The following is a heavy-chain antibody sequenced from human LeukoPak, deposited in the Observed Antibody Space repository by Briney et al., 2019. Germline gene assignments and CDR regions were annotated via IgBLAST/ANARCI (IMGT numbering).Heavy chain of an antibody. CDR3: ARLKFYDSTGYSPGYYMDV. CDR2: IYPTGNT. J-gene: IGHJ6*03. V-gene: IGHV4-4*07. D-gene: IGHD3-22*01. Sequence: SETLSLTCSVSGGAIISYYWSWTRQPAGKGPEWIGRIYPTGNTDYNPSLKTRVTMSTDLSKKQFSLRLRSVTAADTAVYYCARLKFYDSTGYSPGYYMDVWGKGTAVTVSS. CDR1: GGAIISYY.